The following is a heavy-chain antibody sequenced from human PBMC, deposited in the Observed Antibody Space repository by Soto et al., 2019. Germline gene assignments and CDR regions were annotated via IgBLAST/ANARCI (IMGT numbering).Heavy chain of an antibody. CDR1: GFTFSSYA. Sequence: QVQLVESGGGVVQPGRSLKLSCAASGFTFSSYAMHWVRQAPGKGLEWVAVISYDGSNKYSADSVKGRFTISRDNSKNTLYLQMNSLRAEDTAVYYCARDNSPYSSGWHNRHFDYWGQGTLVTVSS. CDR3: ARDNSPYSSGWHNRHFDY. J-gene: IGHJ4*02. CDR2: ISYDGSNK. D-gene: IGHD6-19*01. V-gene: IGHV3-30-3*01.